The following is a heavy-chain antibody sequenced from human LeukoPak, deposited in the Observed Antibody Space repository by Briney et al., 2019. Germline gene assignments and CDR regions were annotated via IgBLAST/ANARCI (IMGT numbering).Heavy chain of an antibody. V-gene: IGHV3-64*04. Sequence: PGGSLRLSCSASGFTFSSYAMHWVRQAPGKGLEYVSAISSNGGSTYYADSVKGRFTISRDNSKNTLYLQMNSLRAEDTAVYYCVRENDMGYCSGGRCYKGYNAMDVWGQGTTVTVSS. CDR3: VRENDMGYCSGGRCYKGYNAMDV. CDR1: GFTFSSYA. CDR2: ISSNGGST. D-gene: IGHD2-15*01. J-gene: IGHJ6*02.